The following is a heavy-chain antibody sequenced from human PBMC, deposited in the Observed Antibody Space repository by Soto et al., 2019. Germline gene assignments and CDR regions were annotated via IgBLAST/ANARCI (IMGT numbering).Heavy chain of an antibody. J-gene: IGHJ4*02. Sequence: EVQLLESGGGLVQPGGSLRLSCAASGFTFSIFAMNWVRQAPGKGLEWVSAISDGSTYSADSVKGRFTISRDNSKNTLYLQINRLRAEDTAVYYCAKGGGWLYYFDYWGQGTLVTVSS. V-gene: IGHV3-23*01. D-gene: IGHD6-19*01. CDR3: AKGGGWLYYFDY. CDR1: GFTFSIFA. CDR2: ISDGST.